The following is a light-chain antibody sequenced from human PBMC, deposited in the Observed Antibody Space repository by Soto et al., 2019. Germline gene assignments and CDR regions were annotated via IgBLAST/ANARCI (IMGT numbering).Light chain of an antibody. V-gene: IGLV2-14*01. J-gene: IGLJ3*02. CDR3: TSHTASSTLV. Sequence: QSALTQPASVSGSPGQSITISCTGTSSDVGSDNYVSWFQQHPGKAPKLMIYEVSRRPSGVSNRFSGSKSANTASLTISGLQAEDEADYYCTSHTASSTLVFGGGTKVTVL. CDR2: EVS. CDR1: SSDVGSDNY.